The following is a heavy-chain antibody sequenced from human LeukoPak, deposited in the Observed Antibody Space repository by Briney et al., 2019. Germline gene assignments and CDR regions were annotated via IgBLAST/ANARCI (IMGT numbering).Heavy chain of an antibody. CDR2: ISHDGNNK. Sequence: GGSLRLSCAASGFTFSSYGMHWVRQAPGKGLEWVAVISHDGNNKYYADSVKGRFTISRDNSKNTLYLQMNSLRAEDTAVYYCVKASSSSSGDYWGQGTLVTVSS. V-gene: IGHV3-30*18. J-gene: IGHJ4*02. CDR1: GFTFSSYG. CDR3: VKASSSSSGDY. D-gene: IGHD6-6*01.